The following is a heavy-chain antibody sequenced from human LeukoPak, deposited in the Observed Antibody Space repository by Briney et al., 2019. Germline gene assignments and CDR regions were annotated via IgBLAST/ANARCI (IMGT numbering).Heavy chain of an antibody. D-gene: IGHD3-10*01. CDR1: GGSISSYY. J-gene: IGHJ3*02. CDR3: ARGGLVRGTINSLIAFDI. CDR2: IYYSGST. Sequence: PSETLSLTCTVSGGSISSYYWSWIRQPPGKGLEWIGYIYYSGSTNYNPSLKSRVTISVDTSKNQFSLKLSSVTAADTALYYCARGGLVRGTINSLIAFDIWGQGIMVTVSS. V-gene: IGHV4-59*01.